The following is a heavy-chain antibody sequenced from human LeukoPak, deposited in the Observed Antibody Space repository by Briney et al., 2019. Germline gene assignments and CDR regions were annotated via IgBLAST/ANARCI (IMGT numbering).Heavy chain of an antibody. CDR1: GFTFSSYG. Sequence: GGSLRLSYAASGFTFSSYGMHWVRQAPGKGLEWVAVISYEGSNKYYADSVKGRFTISRDNSKNTLYLQMNSLRAEDTAVYYCAKDSKSAIVATMEFDYWGQGTLVTVSS. D-gene: IGHD5-12*01. CDR2: ISYEGSNK. J-gene: IGHJ4*02. CDR3: AKDSKSAIVATMEFDY. V-gene: IGHV3-30*18.